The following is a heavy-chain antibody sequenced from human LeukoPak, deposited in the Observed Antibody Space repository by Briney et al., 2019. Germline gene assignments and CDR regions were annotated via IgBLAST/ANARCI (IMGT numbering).Heavy chain of an antibody. D-gene: IGHD3-10*01. Sequence: GGSLRLSCAASGFTFSSYSMNWVRQAPGKGLEWVSSISSSSSYIYYADSVKGRFTISRDNAKNSLYLQMNSLRAEDTAVYYCARGGGNYYGSGSYPRAYYFDYWGQGTLVTVSS. CDR2: ISSSSSYI. V-gene: IGHV3-21*01. CDR1: GFTFSSYS. J-gene: IGHJ4*02. CDR3: ARGGGNYYGSGSYPRAYYFDY.